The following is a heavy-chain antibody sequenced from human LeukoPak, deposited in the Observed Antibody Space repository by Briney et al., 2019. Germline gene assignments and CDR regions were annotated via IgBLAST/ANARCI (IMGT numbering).Heavy chain of an antibody. J-gene: IGHJ4*02. V-gene: IGHV3-48*01. CDR2: ISSGSSLI. CDR1: GFIFSSYS. CDR3: ARDRGGSYTPLDY. D-gene: IGHD1-26*01. Sequence: GGSLRLSCAASGFIFSSYSMHWVRQAPGKGLEWLSFISSGSSLICYADSVKGRFTISRDDARNSLYLQMNSLGGEDTAMYYCARDRGGSYTPLDYWGQGTLVTVSS.